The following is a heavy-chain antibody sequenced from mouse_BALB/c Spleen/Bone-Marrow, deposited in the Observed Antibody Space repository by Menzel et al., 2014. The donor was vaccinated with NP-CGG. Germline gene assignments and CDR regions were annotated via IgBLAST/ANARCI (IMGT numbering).Heavy chain of an antibody. D-gene: IGHD1-1*01. CDR2: IWAGGST. J-gene: IGHJ4*01. CDR3: ARDYYGSLYAMDY. V-gene: IGHV2-9*02. CDR1: GISLTSYG. Sequence: QVQLKESGPGLVAPSQSLSITCTVSGISLTSYGVHRVRQPPGKGLEWLGVIWAGGSTNYNSALMSRLSISKDNSKSQVFLKMNSLQTDDTAMYYCARDYYGSLYAMDYWGQGTSVTVSS.